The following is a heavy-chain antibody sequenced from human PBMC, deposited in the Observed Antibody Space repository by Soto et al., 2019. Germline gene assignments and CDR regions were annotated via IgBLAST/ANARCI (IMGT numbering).Heavy chain of an antibody. CDR1: CWSFSDYY. Sequence: QVQLQQWGAGLLKPSETLSLTCAVYCWSFSDYYWSWIRQPPGKGLELIGEINHSGTTNYNPSLKSRVTIPVDTSKNQFSLKLSSVTAADTAVYYCARGSIGVGVTPHHFDYWGQGTLVTVSS. J-gene: IGHJ4*02. V-gene: IGHV4-34*01. D-gene: IGHD2-15*01. CDR2: INHSGTT. CDR3: ARGSIGVGVTPHHFDY.